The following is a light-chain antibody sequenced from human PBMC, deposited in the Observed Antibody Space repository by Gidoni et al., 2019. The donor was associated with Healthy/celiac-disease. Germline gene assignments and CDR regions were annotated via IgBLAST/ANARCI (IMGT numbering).Light chain of an antibody. Sequence: QSALTQPDSVSGSPGQSLTISCTGTSSDVGGYNYVSWYQQHPGKAPKLMIYEVSNRPSGVSNRFSGSKSGNTASLTISGLQAEDEADYYCSSYTSSSVVFGGGTKLTVL. CDR1: SSDVGGYNY. CDR3: SSYTSSSVV. J-gene: IGLJ2*01. CDR2: EVS. V-gene: IGLV2-14*01.